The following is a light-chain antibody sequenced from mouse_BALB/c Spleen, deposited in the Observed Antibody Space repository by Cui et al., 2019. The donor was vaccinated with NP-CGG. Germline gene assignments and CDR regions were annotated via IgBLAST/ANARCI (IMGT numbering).Light chain of an antibody. J-gene: IGLJ1*01. CDR1: TGAVTTSNY. CDR3: ALWYSNHWV. Sequence: VVTQYYALTTSPGETVTLTCRSSTGAVTTSNYANWVQEKPDHLFTGLIGGTNNRAPGVPARFSGSLIGDKAALTITGAQTEDEAIYFCALWYSNHWVFGGGTKLTVL. V-gene: IGLV1*01. CDR2: GTN.